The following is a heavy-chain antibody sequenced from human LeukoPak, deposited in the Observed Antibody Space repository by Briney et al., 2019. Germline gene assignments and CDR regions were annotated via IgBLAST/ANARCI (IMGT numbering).Heavy chain of an antibody. D-gene: IGHD3-3*01. V-gene: IGHV1-2*04. Sequence: XVXXXASGYTFTGYYMHWVRQAPGQGLEWMGWINPNSGGTNYAQKFQGWVTMTRDTSISTAYMELSRLRSDDTAVYYCARAQDTILVDYWGQGTLVTVSS. CDR3: ARAQDTILVDY. CDR1: GYTFTGYY. CDR2: INPNSGGT. J-gene: IGHJ4*02.